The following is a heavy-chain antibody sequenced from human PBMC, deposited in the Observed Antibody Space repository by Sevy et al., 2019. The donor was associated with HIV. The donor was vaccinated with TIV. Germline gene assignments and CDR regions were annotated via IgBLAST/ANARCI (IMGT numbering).Heavy chain of an antibody. J-gene: IGHJ3*02. V-gene: IGHV3-33*01. CDR2: IWYDGSDK. Sequence: GGSLRLSCAASGFSFSRHGMHWVRQAPGKGPEWVAVIWYDGSDKYYADSVKGRFTISRDKFKNTLYLQMNSLRAEDTAVYYCARDRVAAVAGSDAFDIWGQGTMVTVSS. D-gene: IGHD6-19*01. CDR1: GFSFSRHG. CDR3: ARDRVAAVAGSDAFDI.